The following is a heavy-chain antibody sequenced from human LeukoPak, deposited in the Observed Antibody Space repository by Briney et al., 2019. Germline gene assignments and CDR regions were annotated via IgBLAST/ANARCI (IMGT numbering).Heavy chain of an antibody. D-gene: IGHD6-13*01. J-gene: IGHJ4*02. Sequence: ASVKVSCKASGYTFTNYAMHWVCQAPGQRLEWMGWINAGNGNTKYSQKFQGRVTITRDTSASTAYMELSSLRSEDTAVYCCARSLSSWPGYFDYWGQGTLVTVSS. V-gene: IGHV1-3*01. CDR1: GYTFTNYA. CDR2: INAGNGNT. CDR3: ARSLSSWPGYFDY.